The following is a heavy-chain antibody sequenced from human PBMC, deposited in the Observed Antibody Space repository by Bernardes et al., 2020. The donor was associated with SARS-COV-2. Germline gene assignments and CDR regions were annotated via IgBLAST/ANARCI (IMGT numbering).Heavy chain of an antibody. CDR2: IYYSGTT. V-gene: IGHV4-39*01. CDR3: ARQELHPLGYFNGLHV. J-gene: IGHJ6*02. CDR1: GDSIRSSDYY. Sequence: SETLSLTCTVSGDSIRSSDYYWVWIRQPPGRGPEWIGTIYYSGTTYYSPSLQSRLTMSVDTSKNQFSLRLTSVTAADTAVYYCARQELHPLGYFNGLHVWGQGTTVTVSS. D-gene: IGHD1-26*01.